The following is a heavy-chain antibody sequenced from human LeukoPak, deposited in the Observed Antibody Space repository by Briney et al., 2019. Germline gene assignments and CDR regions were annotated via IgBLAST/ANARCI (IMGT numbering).Heavy chain of an antibody. J-gene: IGHJ3*02. V-gene: IGHV5-51*01. CDR1: GYTFTNYA. CDR2: IYPGDSDT. D-gene: IGHD6-13*01. CDR3: AREGAAAEAFDI. Sequence: GASVKVSCKASGYTFTNYAMNWVRQMPGKGLEWMGIIYPGDSDTRYSPSFQGQVTISADKSISTAYLQWSSLKASDTAMYYCAREGAAAEAFDIWGQGTMVTVSS.